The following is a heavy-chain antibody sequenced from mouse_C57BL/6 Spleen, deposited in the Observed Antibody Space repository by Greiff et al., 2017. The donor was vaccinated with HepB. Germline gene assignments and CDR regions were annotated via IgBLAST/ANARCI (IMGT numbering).Heavy chain of an antibody. D-gene: IGHD1-1*01. Sequence: VQLQQSGPELVKPGASVKISCKASGYAFSSSWMNWVKQRPGKGLEWIGRSYPGDGDTNYNGKFKGKATLTADKSSSTAYMQLSSLTSEDSAVYFCARSWIYYYGPMDYWVQGTSVTVSS. CDR3: ARSWIYYYGPMDY. V-gene: IGHV1-82*01. CDR1: GYAFSSSW. J-gene: IGHJ4*01. CDR2: SYPGDGDT.